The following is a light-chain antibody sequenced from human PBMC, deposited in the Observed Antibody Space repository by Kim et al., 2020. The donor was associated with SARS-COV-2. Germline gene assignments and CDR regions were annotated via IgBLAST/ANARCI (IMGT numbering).Light chain of an antibody. CDR2: DVN. CDR3: NSYASSNTYV. Sequence: GQSITISCTGTSSDIGSYHYVSWYQQHPGKAPKLMIYDVNKRPSGVSNRFSGSKSGNTASLTISGLQAEDEADYYCNSYASSNTYVFGTETKVSVL. J-gene: IGLJ1*01. V-gene: IGLV2-14*03. CDR1: SSDIGSYHY.